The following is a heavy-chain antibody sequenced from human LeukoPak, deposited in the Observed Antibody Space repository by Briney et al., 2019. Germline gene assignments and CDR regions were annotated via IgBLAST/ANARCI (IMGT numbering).Heavy chain of an antibody. J-gene: IGHJ3*02. V-gene: IGHV4-38-2*02. D-gene: IGHD3-9*01. CDR1: GYSISSGYY. CDR3: ARDKGYYDILTGSRRHDFDI. CDR2: IYHSGST. Sequence: PSETLSLTCAVSGYSISSGYYWGWIRQPPRKGLEWIGSIYHSGSTYYNPSLKSRVTISGDKSKNQFSLKLSSVTAADTAVYYCARDKGYYDILTGSRRHDFDIWGQGTMVTVSS.